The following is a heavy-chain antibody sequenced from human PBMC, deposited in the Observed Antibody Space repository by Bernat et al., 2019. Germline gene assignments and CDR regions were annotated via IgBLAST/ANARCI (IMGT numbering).Heavy chain of an antibody. CDR1: GYSFTSYW. Sequence: EVQLVQSGAEVKKPGESLKISCKGSGYSFTSYWIGWVRQMPGKGLEWMGIIYPGDSDTRYSPSFQGQVTISANKSSSTAYLQWRSLNASDNAMYYCARLASVVVTAVYNWSDPWGQGTLVTVFS. D-gene: IGHD2-21*02. J-gene: IGHJ5*02. CDR3: ARLASVVVTAVYNWSDP. CDR2: IYPGDSDT. V-gene: IGHV5-51*01.